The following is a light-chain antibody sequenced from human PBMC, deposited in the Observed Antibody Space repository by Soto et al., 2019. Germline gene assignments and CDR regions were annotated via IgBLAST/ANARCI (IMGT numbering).Light chain of an antibody. V-gene: IGLV1-47*01. CDR1: SSNIGSNY. CDR2: RNT. CDR3: AAWDDSLSGVV. Sequence: QSVLPQPPSASGTPGQRVTISCSGSSSNIGSNYVYSYQQLPGTAPKLFIYRNTQRPSGVPDRFSGSKSGTSASLAISGLRSEDEADYYCAAWDDSLSGVVFGGGTKLTVL. J-gene: IGLJ2*01.